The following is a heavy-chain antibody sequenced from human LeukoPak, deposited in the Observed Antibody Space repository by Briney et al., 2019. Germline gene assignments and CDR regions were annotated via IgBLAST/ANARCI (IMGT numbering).Heavy chain of an antibody. CDR1: GYTFTDYY. CDR3: ATGPNFGDSTGYFYS. J-gene: IGHJ5*01. CDR2: INPNSGDT. D-gene: IGHD3-22*01. V-gene: IGHV1-2*02. Sequence: GASVKVSCKASGYTFTDYYMHWVRQAPGQGLEWMGWINPNSGDTNYAQKFQGRVTLTRDTSISTAYMELSRLRSDDTAAYYCATGPNFGDSTGYFYSWGQGTLVTVSS.